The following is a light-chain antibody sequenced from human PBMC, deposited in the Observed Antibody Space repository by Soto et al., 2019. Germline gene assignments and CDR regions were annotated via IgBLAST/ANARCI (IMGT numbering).Light chain of an antibody. CDR2: LNSDGSH. CDR1: SGHSSYA. J-gene: IGLJ2*01. V-gene: IGLV4-69*01. CDR3: QIWGTGTYVV. Sequence: QLVLTQSPSASASLGASVKLTCTLSSGHSSYAIAWHQQQPEKGHRYLMKLNSDGSHSKGDGIPDRFSGSSSGAERYLTISSLQSEDEADYYCQIWGTGTYVVFGGGTKLTVL.